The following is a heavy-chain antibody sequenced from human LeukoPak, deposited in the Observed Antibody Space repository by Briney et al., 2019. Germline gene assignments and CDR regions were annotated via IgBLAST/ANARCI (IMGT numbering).Heavy chain of an antibody. Sequence: ASVKVSCKASGGTFSSYAISWARQAPGQGLEWMGGIIPIFGTANYAQKFQGRVTITADESTSTAYMELSSLRSEDTAAYYCARALSTIRRGVYYYYMDVWGKGTTVTVSS. D-gene: IGHD3-3*01. V-gene: IGHV1-69*13. CDR2: IIPIFGTA. CDR3: ARALSTIRRGVYYYYMDV. J-gene: IGHJ6*03. CDR1: GGTFSSYA.